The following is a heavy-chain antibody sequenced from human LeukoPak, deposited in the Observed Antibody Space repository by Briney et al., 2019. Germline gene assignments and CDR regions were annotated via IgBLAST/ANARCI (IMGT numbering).Heavy chain of an antibody. J-gene: IGHJ5*02. CDR2: IYTSGST. D-gene: IGHD5-24*01. V-gene: IGHV4-61*02. CDR1: GGSLSSGSYY. CDR3: ARGRWTSSNYNWFDP. Sequence: PSQTLSLTCTVSGGSLSSGSYYWSWIRQPAGKGLEWIGRIYTSGSTNYNPSLKSRVTISVDTSKNQFSLKLSSVTAADTAVYYCARGRWTSSNYNWFDPWGQGTLVIVSS.